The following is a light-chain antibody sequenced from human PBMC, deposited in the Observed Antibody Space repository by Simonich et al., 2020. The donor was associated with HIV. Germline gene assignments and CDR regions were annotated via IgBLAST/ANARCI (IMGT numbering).Light chain of an antibody. Sequence: EIQMTQSPFSLSASVGDRVTIPCRSNQGISNSLAWYQQKPGKAPKLLLYAASRLESGVPFRVSGSGSGTDYTLTISNLQPEDFATYYCQQYYSTPPWTFGQGTKVEIK. J-gene: IGKJ1*01. V-gene: IGKV1-NL1*01. CDR2: AAS. CDR3: QQYYSTPPWT. CDR1: QGISNS.